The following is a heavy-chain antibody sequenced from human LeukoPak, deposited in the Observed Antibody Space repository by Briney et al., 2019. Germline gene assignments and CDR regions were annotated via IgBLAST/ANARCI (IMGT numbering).Heavy chain of an antibody. D-gene: IGHD3-10*01. J-gene: IGHJ4*02. CDR3: ARDWGYDSGTYCVY. CDR1: GFTFSSYA. Sequence: PGGSLRLSCAASGFTFSSYAMHWVRQAPGKGLEWVAVISYDGSNKYYADSVKGRFTISRDNSKNTLYLQMNSLRPEDTAVYYCARDWGYDSGTYCVYWGQGTLVTVSP. V-gene: IGHV3-30-3*01. CDR2: ISYDGSNK.